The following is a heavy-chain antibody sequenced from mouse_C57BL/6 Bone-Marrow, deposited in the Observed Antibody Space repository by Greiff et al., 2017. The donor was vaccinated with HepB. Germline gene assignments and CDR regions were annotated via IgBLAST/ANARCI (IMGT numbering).Heavy chain of an antibody. V-gene: IGHV6-3*01. Sequence: DVMLVESGGGLVQPGGSMKLSCVASGFTFSNYWMNWVRQSPEKGLEWVAQIRLKSDNYATHYAESVKGRFTISRDDSKSSVYLQMNNLRAEDTGIYYCTYDYGRDYGGQGTTLTVSS. CDR2: IRLKSDNYAT. CDR3: TYDYGRDY. D-gene: IGHD2-4*01. J-gene: IGHJ2*01. CDR1: GFTFSNYW.